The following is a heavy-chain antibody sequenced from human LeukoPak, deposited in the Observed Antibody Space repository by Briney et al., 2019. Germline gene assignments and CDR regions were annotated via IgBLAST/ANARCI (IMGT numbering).Heavy chain of an antibody. Sequence: AVKLSFKASGGTFISYASSWVRQAPGQGLEWMGGIIPILGIANYAQKFQGRVTITADKSTSTAYMELSSLRSEDTAVYYCARSILEMATITEGTSFDYWGQGTLVTVSS. V-gene: IGHV1-69*10. D-gene: IGHD5-24*01. CDR1: GGTFISYA. CDR3: ARSILEMATITEGTSFDY. J-gene: IGHJ4*02. CDR2: IIPILGIA.